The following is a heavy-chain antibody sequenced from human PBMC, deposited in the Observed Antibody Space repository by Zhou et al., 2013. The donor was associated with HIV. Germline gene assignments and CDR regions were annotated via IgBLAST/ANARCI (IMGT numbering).Heavy chain of an antibody. J-gene: IGHJ4*02. Sequence: QVQLVQSGAEVKKPGSSVKVSCKASGGTFSSYAISWVRQAPGQGLEWMGRIIPILGIANYAQKFQGRVTITADKSTSTAYMELSSLRSEDTAVYYCANRGIAAAGYYFDYWGPGEPWVTVSS. V-gene: IGHV1-69*04. CDR1: GGTFSSYA. CDR2: IIPILGIA. D-gene: IGHD6-13*01. CDR3: ANRGIAAAGYYFDY.